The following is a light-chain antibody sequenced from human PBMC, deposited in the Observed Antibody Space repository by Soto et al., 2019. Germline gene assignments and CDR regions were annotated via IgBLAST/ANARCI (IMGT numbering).Light chain of an antibody. V-gene: IGLV1-44*01. J-gene: IGLJ3*02. CDR1: SSNIGTYT. CDR2: SNN. CDR3: AAWDDRLNGLV. Sequence: QSVLTQPPSASGTPGQRVTMSGSGSSSNIGTYTVNWYQHVPGTAPKLLIYSNNPRPSGVPDRFSVSKSGTSASLAISGLQSEDEADYYCAAWDDRLNGLVFGGGTKLTVL.